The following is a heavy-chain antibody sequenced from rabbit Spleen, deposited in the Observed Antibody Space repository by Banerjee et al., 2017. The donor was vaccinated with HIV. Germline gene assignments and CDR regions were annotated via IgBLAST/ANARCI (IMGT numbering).Heavy chain of an antibody. J-gene: IGHJ2*01. CDR2: INAITGKA. V-gene: IGHV1S45*01. Sequence: QQQLVESGGGLVKPGASLTLTCKASGFDFNGNAMCWVRQAPGKGLEWIACINAITGKAVDENWAKGRSTFSKTSSTTVTLQMSSLTVADTATYFCARNYVNTFDPWGPGTLVTVS. CDR3: ARNYVNTFDP. D-gene: IGHD1-1*01. CDR1: GFDFNGNA.